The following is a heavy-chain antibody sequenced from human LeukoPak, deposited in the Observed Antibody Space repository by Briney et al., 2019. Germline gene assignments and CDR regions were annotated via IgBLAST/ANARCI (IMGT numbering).Heavy chain of an antibody. V-gene: IGHV4-59*12. J-gene: IGHJ4*02. CDR2: IYYSGST. CDR3: ARGGVTPTY. Sequence: PSETLSLTCTVSGGSISSYYWSWIRQPPGRGLEWIGYIYYSGSTNYNPSLKSRVTISVDTSKNQFSLKLSSVTAADTAVYYCARGGVTPTYWGQGTLVTVSS. D-gene: IGHD2-21*02. CDR1: GGSISSYY.